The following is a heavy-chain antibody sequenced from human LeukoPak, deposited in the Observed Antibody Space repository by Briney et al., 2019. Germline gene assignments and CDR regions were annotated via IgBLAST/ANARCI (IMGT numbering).Heavy chain of an antibody. Sequence: GGSLRLSCAASGFTFSGHWMSCVRQAPGKGLEWVANINQGGSDKYYVDSVKGRLTISRDNANNLLYLQMNSLRGEDTAVYYCTRDRSRAEDDWGKGTLVTVSS. CDR3: TRDRSRAEDD. D-gene: IGHD1-14*01. J-gene: IGHJ4*02. CDR2: INQGGSDK. V-gene: IGHV3-7*01. CDR1: GFTFSGHW.